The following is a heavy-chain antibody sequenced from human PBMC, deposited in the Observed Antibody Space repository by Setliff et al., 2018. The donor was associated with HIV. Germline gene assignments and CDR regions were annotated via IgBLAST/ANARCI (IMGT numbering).Heavy chain of an antibody. J-gene: IGHJ4*02. D-gene: IGHD4-17*01. Sequence: RASVKVSCKASGYTFTEFYVHWVRQAPGEGLEWIGWIYPNTGGTNYAQKFQGRVTMTRDTSIRTAYMELRMLTSDDTAIYYCTRSTTADCGQGTMVTVSS. CDR1: GYTFTEFY. CDR2: IYPNTGGT. CDR3: TRSTTAD. V-gene: IGHV1-2*02.